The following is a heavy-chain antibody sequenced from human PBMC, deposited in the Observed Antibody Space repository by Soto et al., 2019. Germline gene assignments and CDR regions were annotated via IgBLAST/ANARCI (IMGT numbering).Heavy chain of an antibody. CDR3: ARGTYYYGSGSYPWFAP. CDR2: IHYSGGA. Sequence: QVQLQESGPGLVKPSQTLSLTCTVSGGSISSAFSYWTWIRHHPGKGLEWIGNIHYSGGANYNPFLEGRITISVDTSNNQFSLKVTSVTAAGTAVYFCARGTYYYGSGSYPWFAPWGQGTMVTVYS. J-gene: IGHJ5*02. CDR1: GGSISSAFSY. D-gene: IGHD3-10*01. V-gene: IGHV4-31*03.